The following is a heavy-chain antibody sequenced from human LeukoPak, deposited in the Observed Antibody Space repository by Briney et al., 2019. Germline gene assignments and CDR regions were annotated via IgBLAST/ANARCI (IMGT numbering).Heavy chain of an antibody. Sequence: PSETLSLTCAVYGGSFSGDYWSWIRQPPGKGPEWIGEINHSGSTNYNPSLKSRVTISVDTSKNQFSLKLSSVTAADTAVYYCARGGRGGGSHNHFDYWGQGTLVTVSS. D-gene: IGHD2-15*01. J-gene: IGHJ4*02. CDR1: GGSFSGDY. CDR3: ARGGRGGGSHNHFDY. V-gene: IGHV4-34*01. CDR2: INHSGST.